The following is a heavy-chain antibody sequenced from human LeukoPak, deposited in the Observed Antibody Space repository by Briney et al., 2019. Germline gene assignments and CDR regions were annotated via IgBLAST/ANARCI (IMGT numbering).Heavy chain of an antibody. D-gene: IGHD3-10*01. CDR3: ARARITMVRGVKRGGRGGFDP. Sequence: ASVKVSCKASGYTFTSYDINWVRQATGQGLEWMGWMNPNSGNTGYAQKFQGRVTMTRNTSISTAYMELSSLRSEDTAVYYCARARITMVRGVKRGGRGGFDPWGQGTLVTVSS. CDR1: GYTFTSYD. J-gene: IGHJ5*02. CDR2: MNPNSGNT. V-gene: IGHV1-8*01.